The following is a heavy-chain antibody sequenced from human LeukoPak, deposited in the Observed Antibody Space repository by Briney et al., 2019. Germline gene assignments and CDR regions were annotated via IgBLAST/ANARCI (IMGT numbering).Heavy chain of an antibody. CDR2: IYYSGST. CDR3: ARAAYYYGSGSYDSPYYYYMDV. Sequence: SETLSLTCTVSGGSISSYYWSWIRQPPGKGLEWIGYIYYSGSTNYNPSLKSRVTISVDTSKNQFSLKLSSVTAADTAVYYCARAAYYYGSGSYDSPYYYYMDVWGQGTMVTVSS. CDR1: GGSISSYY. V-gene: IGHV4-59*01. D-gene: IGHD3-10*01. J-gene: IGHJ6*03.